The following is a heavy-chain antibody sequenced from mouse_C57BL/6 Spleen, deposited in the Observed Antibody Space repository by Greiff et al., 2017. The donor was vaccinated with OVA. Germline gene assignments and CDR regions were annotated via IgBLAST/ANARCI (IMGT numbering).Heavy chain of an antibody. CDR3: ARSYSKKGYYAMDY. CDR1: GFTFSSYA. V-gene: IGHV5-4*03. Sequence: EVNVVESGGGLVKPGGSLKLSCAASGFTFSSYAMSWVRQTPEKRLEWVATISDGGSYTYYPDNVKGRFTISRDNAKNNLYLQMSHLKSEDTAMYYCARSYSKKGYYAMDYWGQGTSVTVSS. D-gene: IGHD2-5*01. CDR2: ISDGGSYT. J-gene: IGHJ4*01.